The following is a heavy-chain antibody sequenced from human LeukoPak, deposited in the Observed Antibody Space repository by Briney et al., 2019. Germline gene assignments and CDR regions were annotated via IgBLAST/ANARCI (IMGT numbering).Heavy chain of an antibody. Sequence: GRSLRLSCAAAGFTFSSYGMHRVRQAPGKGLEWVAVIWYDGSNKYYADSVKGRFTISRDKAKNSLYLQMNSLRAEDTAVYYCARDQPDYGDYGMDVWGQGTTVTVSS. CDR2: IWYDGSNK. J-gene: IGHJ6*02. CDR1: GFTFSSYG. CDR3: ARDQPDYGDYGMDV. D-gene: IGHD4-17*01. V-gene: IGHV3-33*01.